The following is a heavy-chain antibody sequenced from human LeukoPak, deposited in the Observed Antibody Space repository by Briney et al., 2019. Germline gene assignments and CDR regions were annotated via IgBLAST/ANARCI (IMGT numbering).Heavy chain of an antibody. Sequence: GESLTISCQDSGYTCTNYCIGWVRQMPGKGLEWMAIIYPGDSDIRYNPSFQGHVTISADKSISTAHLQWNSLKASDTAMYYCARGGPNYFDFWGQGTLVTVSS. CDR1: GYTCTNYC. V-gene: IGHV5-51*01. CDR3: ARGGPNYFDF. D-gene: IGHD3-16*01. J-gene: IGHJ4*02. CDR2: IYPGDSDI.